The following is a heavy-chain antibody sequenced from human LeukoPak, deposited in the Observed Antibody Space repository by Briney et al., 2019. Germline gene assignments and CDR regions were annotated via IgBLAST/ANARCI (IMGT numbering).Heavy chain of an antibody. CDR3: ARSLNGELRRWRVLSPDDY. J-gene: IGHJ4*02. V-gene: IGHV1-69*04. CDR1: GSTFSSYA. D-gene: IGHD1-26*01. CDR2: IIPILGIA. Sequence: SVKVSCKASGSTFSSYAISWVRQAPGQGLEWMGRIIPILGIANYAQKFQGRVTITADKSTSTAYMELRSLRSDDTAVYYCARSLNGELRRWRVLSPDDYWGQGTLVTVSS.